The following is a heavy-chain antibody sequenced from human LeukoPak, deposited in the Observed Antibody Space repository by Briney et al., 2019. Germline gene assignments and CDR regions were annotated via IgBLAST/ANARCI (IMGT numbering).Heavy chain of an antibody. J-gene: IGHJ6*02. CDR2: ISAYNGNT. D-gene: IGHD4-11*01. CDR3: ARARLQLYYYYGMDV. CDR1: GYTFTSCG. Sequence: GASVKVSCKASGYTFTSCGINWVRQARGQGLEWVGRISAYNGNTNYAQKLHGSVTMTTDTSTSTAYMELRSLRSDDTAVYYCARARLQLYYYYGMDVWGQGTTVTVSS. V-gene: IGHV1-18*01.